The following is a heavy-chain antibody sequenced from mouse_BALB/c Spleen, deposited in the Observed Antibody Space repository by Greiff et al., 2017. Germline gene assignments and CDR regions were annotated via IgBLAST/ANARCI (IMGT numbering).Heavy chain of an antibody. CDR3: TREGTTVPLHY. Sequence: QVQLQQPGAELVRPGASVKLSCKASGYTFTSYWINWVKQRPGQGLEWIGNIYPSDSYTNYNQKFKDKATLTVDKSSSTAYMQLSSPTSEDSAVYYCTREGTTVPLHYWGQGTTLTVSS. J-gene: IGHJ2*01. CDR2: IYPSDSYT. V-gene: IGHV1-69*02. D-gene: IGHD1-1*01. CDR1: GYTFTSYW.